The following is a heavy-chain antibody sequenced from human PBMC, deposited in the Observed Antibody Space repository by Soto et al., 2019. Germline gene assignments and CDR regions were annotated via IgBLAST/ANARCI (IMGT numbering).Heavy chain of an antibody. CDR3: ARAEGGDFNYYGMDV. CDR1: GYSFTSYW. J-gene: IGHJ6*02. V-gene: IGHV5-10-1*01. CDR2: IDPSDSYT. Sequence: GSLKISFQGSGYSFTSYWISWVRQTPGKGLEWMGRIDPSDSYTRYSPSFQGHVTISVDKSTSTAYLQWTSLKASDTATYYCARAEGGDFNYYGMDVWGQGTTVTVSS. D-gene: IGHD2-21*02.